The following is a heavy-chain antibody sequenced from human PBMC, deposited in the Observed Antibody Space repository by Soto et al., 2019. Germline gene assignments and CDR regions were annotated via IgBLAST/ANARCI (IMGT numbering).Heavy chain of an antibody. CDR1: GGSISSYN. CDR3: ARGVSRYFGVGYYYYGMDV. D-gene: IGHD3-9*01. J-gene: IGHJ6*02. CDR2: IYYSGST. Sequence: SETLSLTCTVSGGSISSYNWSWIRQPPGKGLEWIGYIYYSGSTNYNPSLKSRVTISVDTSKNQFSLKLSSVTAADTAVHYCARGVSRYFGVGYYYYGMDVWGQGTTVTVSS. V-gene: IGHV4-59*01.